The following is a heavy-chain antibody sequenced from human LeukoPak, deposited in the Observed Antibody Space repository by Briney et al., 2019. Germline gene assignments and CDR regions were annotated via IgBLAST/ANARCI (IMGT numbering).Heavy chain of an antibody. V-gene: IGHV3-11*03. Sequence: PGGSLRLSCAASGFTFSDEYMSWIRQAPGKGLEWVSYISNSGTYTNYADSVRGRLTIPRDNAKHSLYLQMNSLRAEDTAVYYCARSRGAGPGAYFDYWGQGTLVTVSS. CDR3: ARSRGAGPGAYFDY. CDR1: GFTFSDEY. CDR2: ISNSGTYT. D-gene: IGHD6-19*01. J-gene: IGHJ4*02.